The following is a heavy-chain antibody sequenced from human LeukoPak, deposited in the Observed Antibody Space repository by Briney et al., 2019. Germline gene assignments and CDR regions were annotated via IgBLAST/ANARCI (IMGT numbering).Heavy chain of an antibody. V-gene: IGHV3-15*01. D-gene: IGHD3-10*01. CDR2: ISSKTDGGTT. J-gene: IGHJ4*02. Sequence: PGGSLRLSCAASGFTFSNVWMSWVRQAPGKGLEWVGRISSKTDGGTTDYAAPVKGKFNISRDDSKNTLYLQMNSLKTEDTAVYYCTTLGAFGELPVYFDYWGQGTLVTVSS. CDR1: GFTFSNVW. CDR3: TTLGAFGELPVYFDY.